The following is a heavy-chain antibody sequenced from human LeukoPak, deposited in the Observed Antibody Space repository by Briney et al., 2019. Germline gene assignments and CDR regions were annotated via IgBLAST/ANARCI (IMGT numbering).Heavy chain of an antibody. CDR2: INPSGGST. CDR1: GYTFTSYY. J-gene: IGHJ2*01. CDR3: ARERPTGTQRGYFDL. V-gene: IGHV1-46*01. D-gene: IGHD1-1*01. Sequence: ASVKVSCKASGYTFTSYYMHWVRQAPGQGLEWMGIINPSGGSTSYAQKFQGRVTMTRDTSTSTVYMALSSLRSEDTAVYYCARERPTGTQRGYFDLWGRGTLVTVSS.